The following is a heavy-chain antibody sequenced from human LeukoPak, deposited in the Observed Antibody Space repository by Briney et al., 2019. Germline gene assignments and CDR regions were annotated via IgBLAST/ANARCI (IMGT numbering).Heavy chain of an antibody. J-gene: IGHJ4*02. CDR3: AKVGGDSSVGDDY. CDR2: ISYDGSNK. D-gene: IGHD3-22*01. Sequence: HPGRSLRLSCAASGFTFSNYAMHWVRQAPGKGLEWVAVISYDGSNKYYADSVKGRFTISGDSSKNTLYLQMNSLRAEDTAVYYCAKVGGDSSVGDDYWGQGTLVTVSS. V-gene: IGHV3-30*18. CDR1: GFTFSNYA.